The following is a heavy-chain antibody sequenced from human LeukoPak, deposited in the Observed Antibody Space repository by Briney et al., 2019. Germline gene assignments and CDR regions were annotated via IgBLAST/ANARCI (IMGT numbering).Heavy chain of an antibody. D-gene: IGHD6-13*01. CDR1: GGSFSGYY. CDR2: INHSGST. V-gene: IGHV4-34*01. J-gene: IGHJ4*02. Sequence: SETLSLTCAVYGGSFSGYYWSWIRQPPGRGLEWIGEINHSGSTNYNPSLKSRVTISVDTSKNQFSLKLSSVTAADTAVYYCARGRFWYDYWGQGTLVTVSS. CDR3: ARGRFWYDY.